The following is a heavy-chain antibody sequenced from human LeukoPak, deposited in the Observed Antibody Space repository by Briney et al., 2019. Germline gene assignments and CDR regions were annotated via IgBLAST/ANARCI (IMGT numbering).Heavy chain of an antibody. CDR3: ARETGEIAADNNWFDP. Sequence: ASVKVSCKASGGTFSSYAISWVRQAPGQGLEWMGGIIPIFGTANYAQKFQGRVMITTGESTSTAYMELSSLRSEDTAVYYCARETGEIAADNNWFDPWGQGTLVTVSS. CDR1: GGTFSSYA. D-gene: IGHD6-13*01. J-gene: IGHJ5*02. CDR2: IIPIFGTA. V-gene: IGHV1-69*05.